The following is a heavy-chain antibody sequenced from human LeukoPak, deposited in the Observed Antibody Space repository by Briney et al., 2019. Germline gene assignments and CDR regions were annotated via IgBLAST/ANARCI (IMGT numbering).Heavy chain of an antibody. D-gene: IGHD6-19*01. CDR2: IYYSGST. J-gene: IGHJ4*02. Sequence: PSETLSLTCTVSGGSISSYYWSWIRQPPGKGLEWIGYIYYSGSTNYNPSLKSRVTISVDTSKNQFSLKLSSVTAADTAVYYCASGEVAGTKDYWGQGTLVTVSS. CDR1: GGSISSYY. V-gene: IGHV4-59*01. CDR3: ASGEVAGTKDY.